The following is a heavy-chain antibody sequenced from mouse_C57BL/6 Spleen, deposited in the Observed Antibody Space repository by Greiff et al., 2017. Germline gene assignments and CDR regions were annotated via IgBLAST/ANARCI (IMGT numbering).Heavy chain of an antibody. V-gene: IGHV5-17*01. CDR2: ISSGSSTI. CDR3: ARGCNYYGSSLYFDY. Sequence: EVKLVESGGGLVKPGGSLKLSCAASGFTFSDYGMHWVRQAPEKGLEWVAYISSGSSTIYYADTVKGRFTISRDNAKNTLFLQMTSLRSEDTAMYYCARGCNYYGSSLYFDYWGQGTTLTVSS. J-gene: IGHJ2*01. CDR1: GFTFSDYG. D-gene: IGHD1-1*01.